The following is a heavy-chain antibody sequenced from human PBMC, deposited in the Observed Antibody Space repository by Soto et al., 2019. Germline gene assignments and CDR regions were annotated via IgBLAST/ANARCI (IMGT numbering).Heavy chain of an antibody. CDR3: ARGRYGDY. CDR1: GYTFTSYG. D-gene: IGHD1-1*01. Sequence: QVHLVQSGAEVKKPGASVKVSCKASGYTFTSYGITWVRQAPGQGLEWMGWISAHNVNTDYAQKLQGRVIVTRETSTSTAYMELRSLRSDDTAVYYCARGRYGDYWGQGALVTVSS. J-gene: IGHJ4*02. CDR2: ISAHNVNT. V-gene: IGHV1-18*01.